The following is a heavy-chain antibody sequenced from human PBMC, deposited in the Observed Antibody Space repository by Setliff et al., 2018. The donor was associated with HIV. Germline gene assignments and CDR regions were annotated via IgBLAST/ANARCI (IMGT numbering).Heavy chain of an antibody. J-gene: IGHJ4*02. V-gene: IGHV4-39*01. Sequence: LSLTCTVSGGSISNSDFYWGWIRQSPGKGLEWIGSIYYRGATYYNPTLQSRVTISADTSKNQFYLKFTSATAADTAIYYCARPYDSLYGWGQGVLVTVSS. CDR1: GGSISNSDFY. D-gene: IGHD3-22*01. CDR3: ARPYDSLYG. CDR2: IYYRGAT.